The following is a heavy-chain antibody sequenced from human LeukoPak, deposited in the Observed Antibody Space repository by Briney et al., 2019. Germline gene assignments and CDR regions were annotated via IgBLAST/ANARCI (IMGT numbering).Heavy chain of an antibody. CDR2: IYYSGST. D-gene: IGHD5-12*01. CDR3: ARHARRDSGNDY. CDR1: GGSISSYY. J-gene: IGHJ4*02. V-gene: IGHV4-59*08. Sequence: PSETLSLTCTVSGGSISSYYWSWIRQPPGKGLEWIGYIYYSGSTNYNPSLKSRVTISVDTSKNQFSLKLSSVTAADTAVYYCARHARRDSGNDYWGQGTLVTVSS.